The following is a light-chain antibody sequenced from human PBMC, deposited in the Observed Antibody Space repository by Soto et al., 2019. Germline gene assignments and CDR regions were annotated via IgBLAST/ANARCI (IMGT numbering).Light chain of an antibody. CDR2: EVT. CDR3: SSYTGSSTLYV. V-gene: IGLV2-14*01. Sequence: QSALTQPASVSGSPGPSITISCTGTSSDVGTYNYVSWYQQHPGKAPKVMIYEVTYRPSGVSNRFSGSKSGNTASLTISGLQAEDEAEYYCSSYTGSSTLYVFGTGIKVTVL. J-gene: IGLJ1*01. CDR1: SSDVGTYNY.